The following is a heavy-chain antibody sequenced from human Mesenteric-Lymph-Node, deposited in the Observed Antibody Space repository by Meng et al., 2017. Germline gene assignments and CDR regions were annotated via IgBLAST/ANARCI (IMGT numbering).Heavy chain of an antibody. CDR3: AKVPTVTTYYYYGMDV. D-gene: IGHD4-17*01. V-gene: IGHV3-21*04. J-gene: IGHJ6*02. Sequence: GESLKISCAASGFTFSSYSMNWVRQAPGKGLEWVSSISSSSSYIYYADSVKGRFTISRDNAKNSLYLQMNSLRAEDTAVYYCAKVPTVTTYYYYGMDVWGQGTTVTVSS. CDR2: ISSSSSYI. CDR1: GFTFSSYS.